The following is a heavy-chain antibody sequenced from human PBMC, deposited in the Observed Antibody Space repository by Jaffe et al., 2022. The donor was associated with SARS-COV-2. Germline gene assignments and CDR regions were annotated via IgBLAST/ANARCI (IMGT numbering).Heavy chain of an antibody. CDR2: ISSSSSTI. CDR1: GFTFSSYS. Sequence: EVQLVESGGGLVQPGGSLRLSCAASGFTFSSYSMNWVRQAPGKGLEWVSYISSSSSTIYYADSVKGRFTISRDNAKNSLYLQMNSLRDEDTAVYYCARQVVAHHYYYYYGMDVWGQGTTVTVSS. J-gene: IGHJ6*02. V-gene: IGHV3-48*02. CDR3: ARQVVAHHYYYYYGMDV. D-gene: IGHD2-15*01.